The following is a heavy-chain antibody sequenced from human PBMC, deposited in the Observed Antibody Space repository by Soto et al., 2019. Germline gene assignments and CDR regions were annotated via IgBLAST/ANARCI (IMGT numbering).Heavy chain of an antibody. V-gene: IGHV4-34*01. CDR2: INHSGST. CDR3: ARGTETISGYRYYYYYMDV. Sequence: PSETLSLTCAVYGGSFSGYYWSWIRQPPGKGLEWIGEINHSGSTNYNPSLKSRVTISVDTSKNQFSLKLSSVTAADTAVYYCARGTETISGYRYYYYYMDVWGKGTTVTVSS. J-gene: IGHJ6*03. D-gene: IGHD3-22*01. CDR1: GGSFSGYY.